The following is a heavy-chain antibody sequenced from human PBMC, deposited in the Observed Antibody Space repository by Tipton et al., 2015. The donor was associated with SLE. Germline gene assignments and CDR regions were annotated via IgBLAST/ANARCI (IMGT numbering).Heavy chain of an antibody. CDR1: GASISRHY. D-gene: IGHD7-27*01. J-gene: IGHJ6*02. CDR3: ARHDTGDNYYDGLDV. V-gene: IGHV4-59*11. CDR2: VYYSVNT. Sequence: TLSLTCTVSGASISRHYWTWIRQPPGKGLEWIGYVYYSVNTNYNPSLKSRVTISVDTSKNRFSLKLNSVTAPDTAVYYCARHDTGDNYYDGLDVWGQGTTVIVSS.